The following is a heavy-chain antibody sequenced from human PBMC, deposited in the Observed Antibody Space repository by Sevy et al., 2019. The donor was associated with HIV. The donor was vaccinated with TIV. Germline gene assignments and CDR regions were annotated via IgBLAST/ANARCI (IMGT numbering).Heavy chain of an antibody. D-gene: IGHD3-9*01. V-gene: IGHV3-11*01. CDR2: ISGIGPTK. Sequence: GGSLRLSCAVSGFKVNDYYMSWIRQAPGKRLEWVSYISGIGPTKYYADSVRGRFTISRDNAKNSLYLQMSSLSADDMAMYFCARAGNLWFFDYWGQGAQVTVSS. J-gene: IGHJ4*02. CDR3: ARAGNLWFFDY. CDR1: GFKVNDYY.